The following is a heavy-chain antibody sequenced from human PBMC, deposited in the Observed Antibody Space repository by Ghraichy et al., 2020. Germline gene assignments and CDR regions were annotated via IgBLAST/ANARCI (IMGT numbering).Heavy chain of an antibody. CDR3: TTDARPGYSYGYSHYYGMDV. V-gene: IGHV3-15*01. J-gene: IGHJ6*02. CDR1: GFTFSNAW. D-gene: IGHD5-18*01. Sequence: GGSLRLSCAASGFTFSNAWMSWVRQAPGKGLEWVGRIKSKTDGGTTDYAAPVKGRFTISRDDSKNTLYLQMNSLKTEDTAVYYCTTDARPGYSYGYSHYYGMDVWGQGTTVTVSS. CDR2: IKSKTDGGTT.